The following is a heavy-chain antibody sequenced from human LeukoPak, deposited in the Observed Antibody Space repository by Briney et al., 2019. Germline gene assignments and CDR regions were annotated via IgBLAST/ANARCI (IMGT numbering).Heavy chain of an antibody. J-gene: IGHJ4*02. CDR2: ITSSSSYI. CDR1: GFTFSSYS. CDR3: ARDLWDYGDNGYY. D-gene: IGHD4-23*01. V-gene: IGHV3-21*01. Sequence: GGSLSLSCAASGFTFSSYSMNWVRPAPGKGVEWVSSITSSSSYIYYADSVKGRFTISRDNPKNSLYLQMNRLRAEDTAVYYCARDLWDYGDNGYYWGQGTLVTGSS.